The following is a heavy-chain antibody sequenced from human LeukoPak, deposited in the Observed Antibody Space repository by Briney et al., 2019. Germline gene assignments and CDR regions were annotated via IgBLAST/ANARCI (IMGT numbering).Heavy chain of an antibody. Sequence: NPSQTLSLTCTVSGGSISSSTYYWGWIRQPPGKGLEWIGSIYYTGSTYYNPSLKSRVTISVDASKNQFSLKLSSVTAADTAVFYCVSPGDTVLTHRFDYWGQGTLVTVSS. CDR1: GGSISSSTYY. D-gene: IGHD4-23*01. J-gene: IGHJ4*02. CDR2: IYYTGST. V-gene: IGHV4-39*01. CDR3: VSPGDTVLTHRFDY.